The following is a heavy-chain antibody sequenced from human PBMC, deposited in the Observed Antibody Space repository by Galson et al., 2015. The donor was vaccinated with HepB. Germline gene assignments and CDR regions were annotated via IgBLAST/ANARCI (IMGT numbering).Heavy chain of an antibody. V-gene: IGHV3-15*07. Sequence: LRLSCAASGFTFSNAWMNWVRQAPGKGLEWVGRIKSKTDGGTTDYAAPVKGRFTISRDDSKNTLYLQMNSLKTEDTAVYYCTTDTGDSSGYYYQDAFDIWGQGTMVTVSS. CDR2: IKSKTDGGTT. CDR3: TTDTGDSSGYYYQDAFDI. J-gene: IGHJ3*02. D-gene: IGHD3-22*01. CDR1: GFTFSNAW.